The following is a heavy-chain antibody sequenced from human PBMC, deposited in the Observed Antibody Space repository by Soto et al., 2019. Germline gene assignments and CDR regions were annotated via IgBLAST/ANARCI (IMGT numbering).Heavy chain of an antibody. Sequence: QVQLVRSGAEVKKPGSSVKVSCKASGGTFNRNTISWVRQAPGQGLEWMGGIIPIFGTANYAQKFQGRVTITVDESTNTAYMELSRLRSEDTAVYYCARQFDYDSSGYYYAYWGQGTLVTVSS. D-gene: IGHD3-22*01. CDR2: IIPIFGTA. V-gene: IGHV1-69*01. CDR1: GGTFNRNT. CDR3: ARQFDYDSSGYYYAY. J-gene: IGHJ4*02.